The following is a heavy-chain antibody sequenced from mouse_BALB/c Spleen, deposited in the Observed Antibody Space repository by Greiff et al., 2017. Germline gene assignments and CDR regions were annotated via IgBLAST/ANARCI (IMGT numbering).Heavy chain of an antibody. Sequence: DVKLQESGPGLVKPSQSLSLTCSVTGYSITSGYYWTWIRQFPGNKLEWMGYISYDGSNNYNPSLKNRISITRDTSKNQFFLKLNSVTTEDTATYYCASIYGNYVGYYAMDYWGQGTSVTVSS. D-gene: IGHD2-1*01. CDR3: ASIYGNYVGYYAMDY. J-gene: IGHJ4*01. V-gene: IGHV3-6*02. CDR2: ISYDGSN. CDR1: GYSITSGYY.